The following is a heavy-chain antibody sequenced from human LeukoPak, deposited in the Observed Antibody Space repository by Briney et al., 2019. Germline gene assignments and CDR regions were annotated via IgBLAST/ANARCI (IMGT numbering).Heavy chain of an antibody. V-gene: IGHV4-39*01. J-gene: IGHJ6*02. Sequence: PSETLSLTCSVSGASISSGNYYWAWIRQPPGNGLEYLGSIHYSGTTYYTPSLKSRVTISVDTSNNQFSLKLSSVTAADTAVYYCARHDPMDVWGQGTTVTVSS. CDR2: IHYSGTT. CDR1: GASISSGNYY. CDR3: ARHDPMDV.